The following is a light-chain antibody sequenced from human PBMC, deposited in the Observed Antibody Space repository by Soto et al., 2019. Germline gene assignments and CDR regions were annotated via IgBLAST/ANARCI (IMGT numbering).Light chain of an antibody. V-gene: IGLV2-14*01. Sequence: QSVLTQPASVSGSPGQSITISCTGTSSDVGGYNYVSWYQQDPGKAPKLMIYDVSNRPSWVSNRFSGSKSGNTASLTISGLQAEDEADYYCSSYTSSSTFDWVFGGGTKLTVL. CDR2: DVS. CDR1: SSDVGGYNY. J-gene: IGLJ3*02. CDR3: SSYTSSSTFDWV.